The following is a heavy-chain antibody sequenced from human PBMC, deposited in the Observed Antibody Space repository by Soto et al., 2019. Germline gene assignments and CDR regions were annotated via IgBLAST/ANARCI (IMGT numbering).Heavy chain of an antibody. V-gene: IGHV3-53*01. CDR1: GFTIISNY. J-gene: IGHJ4*02. Sequence: GSLRVSCAASGFTIISNYMRWVRQAPGEGVGLGYVNYSGGSTYYADSVKGRFTISSDNSKNTLYLQMNSLRAEDTAVYHCARGFMGSVTDYWGQGTLVTVSS. CDR3: ARGFMGSVTDY. D-gene: IGHD3-10*01. CDR2: NYSGGST.